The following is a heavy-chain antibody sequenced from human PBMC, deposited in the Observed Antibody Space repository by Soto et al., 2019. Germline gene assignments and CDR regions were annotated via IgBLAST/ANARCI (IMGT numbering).Heavy chain of an antibody. D-gene: IGHD2-21*01. CDR1: GYRFISYY. Sequence: ASVKVSCKASGYRFISYYGHRVRQAPGQGLEWIAVFNPAHGRTTYAETFHGRITITTDTYTRTLFMELSSLRSDDTAVYFCARDISRRQTYYGMDVWGQGTTVNVSS. V-gene: IGHV1-46*01. CDR3: ARDISRRQTYYGMDV. CDR2: FNPAHGRT. J-gene: IGHJ6*01.